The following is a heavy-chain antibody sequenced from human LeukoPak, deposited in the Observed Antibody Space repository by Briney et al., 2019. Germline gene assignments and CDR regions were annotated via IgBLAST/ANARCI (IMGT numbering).Heavy chain of an antibody. V-gene: IGHV5-51*01. CDR2: IYPGDSDT. CDR1: GYSFTSYW. CDR3: AITSGGWLQLGDDAFDI. D-gene: IGHD5-24*01. J-gene: IGHJ3*02. Sequence: GESLKISCKGSGYSFTSYWTGWVRQMPGKGLEWMGIIYPGDSDTRYSPSFQGQVTISADKSISTAYLQWSSLKASDTAMYYCAITSGGWLQLGDDAFDIWGQGTMVTVSS.